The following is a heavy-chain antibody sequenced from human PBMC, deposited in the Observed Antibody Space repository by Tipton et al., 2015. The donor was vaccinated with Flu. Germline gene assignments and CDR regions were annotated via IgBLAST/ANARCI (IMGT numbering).Heavy chain of an antibody. D-gene: IGHD2-2*01. CDR1: GFTFSSYE. V-gene: IGHV3-48*03. J-gene: IGHJ6*02. CDR2: ISSSGSTI. CDR3: ARDGSTTYGMDV. Sequence: SLRLSCAASGFTFSSYEMNWVRQAPGKGLEWVSYISSSGSTIYYADSVKGRFTISRDNAKNSLYLQMNSLRAEDTAVYYCARDGSTTYGMDVWGQGTTVTVSS.